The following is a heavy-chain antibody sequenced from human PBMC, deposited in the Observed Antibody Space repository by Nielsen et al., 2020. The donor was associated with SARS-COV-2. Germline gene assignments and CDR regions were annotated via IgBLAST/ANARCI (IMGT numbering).Heavy chain of an antibody. V-gene: IGHV3-74*01. Sequence: GGSLRLSCAASGFTFSSYWMHWVRHAPGKGLVWVSRINSDGSSTSYADSVKGRFTISRDNAKNTLYLQMNSLRAEDTAVYYCARDPVAGPHTEYYFDYWGQGTLVTVSS. CDR2: INSDGSST. D-gene: IGHD6-19*01. CDR3: ARDPVAGPHTEYYFDY. CDR1: GFTFSSYW. J-gene: IGHJ4*02.